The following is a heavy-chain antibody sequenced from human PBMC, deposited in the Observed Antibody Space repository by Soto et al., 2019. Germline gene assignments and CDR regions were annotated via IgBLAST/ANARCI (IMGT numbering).Heavy chain of an antibody. Sequence: SETLSLTCTVSGGSISSYYWSWIRQPPGKGLEWIRYIYYSGSTNYNPSLKSRVTISVDTSKNQFSLKLSSVTAADTAVYYCARGGTLWFGELLYNGWFDPWGQGTLVTVSS. CDR3: ARGGTLWFGELLYNGWFDP. CDR2: IYYSGST. D-gene: IGHD3-10*01. V-gene: IGHV4-59*01. J-gene: IGHJ5*02. CDR1: GGSISSYY.